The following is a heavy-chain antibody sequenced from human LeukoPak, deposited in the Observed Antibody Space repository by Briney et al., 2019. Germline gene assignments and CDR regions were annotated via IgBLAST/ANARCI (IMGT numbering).Heavy chain of an antibody. CDR2: IIPIFGTA. CDR3: ARVGSADPSTTVVKKGRGYYFDY. V-gene: IGHV1-69*01. Sequence: SVKVSCKASGGTFSSYAISWVRQAPGQGLEWMGGIIPIFGTANYAQKFQGRVTITADESTSTAYMELSSLRSEDTAVYYCARVGSADPSTTVVKKGRGYYFDYWGQGTLVTVSS. D-gene: IGHD4-23*01. CDR1: GGTFSSYA. J-gene: IGHJ4*02.